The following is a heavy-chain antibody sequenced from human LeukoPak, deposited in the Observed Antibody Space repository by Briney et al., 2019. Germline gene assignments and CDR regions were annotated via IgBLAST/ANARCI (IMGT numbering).Heavy chain of an antibody. Sequence: ASVKVSCKASGYTFTSFDINWVRQAAGQGLEWMGWMRPGSGGTGYAESFQGRITLTRDTSTNTAFMELSSLTSEDTAVYYCARGYYYYYYMDVWGKGTTVTVSS. CDR2: MRPGSGGT. CDR3: ARGYYYYYYMDV. CDR1: GYTFTSFD. J-gene: IGHJ6*03. V-gene: IGHV1-8*01.